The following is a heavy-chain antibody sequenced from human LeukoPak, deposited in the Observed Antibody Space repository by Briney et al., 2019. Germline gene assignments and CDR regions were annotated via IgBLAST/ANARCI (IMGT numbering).Heavy chain of an antibody. CDR1: GFTFGDYA. Sequence: GRSLRLSCTASGFTFGDYAMSWVRQAPGKGLEWVGFIRSKAYGGTTEYAASVKGRFTISRDDSKSIAYLQMNSLKTEDTAVHYCFYGGTLEYWGQGTLVTVSS. V-gene: IGHV3-49*04. D-gene: IGHD1-1*01. CDR2: IRSKAYGGTT. J-gene: IGHJ4*02. CDR3: FYGGTLEY.